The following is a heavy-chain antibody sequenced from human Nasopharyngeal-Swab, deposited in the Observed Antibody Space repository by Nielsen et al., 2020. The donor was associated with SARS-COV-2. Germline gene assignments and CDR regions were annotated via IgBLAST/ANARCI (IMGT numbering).Heavy chain of an antibody. CDR3: ARGRGAERTPFGDY. Sequence: WVRQAPGQGLEWMGRISAYNGNTNYAQKLQGRVTMTTDTSTSTAYMELRSLRSDDTAVYYCARGRGAERTPFGDYWGQGTLVTVSS. V-gene: IGHV1-18*01. CDR2: ISAYNGNT. J-gene: IGHJ4*02. D-gene: IGHD3-16*01.